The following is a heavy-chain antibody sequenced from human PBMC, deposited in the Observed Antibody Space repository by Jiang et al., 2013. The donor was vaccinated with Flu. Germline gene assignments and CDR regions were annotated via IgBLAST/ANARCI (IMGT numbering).Heavy chain of an antibody. Sequence: GSLRLSCAASGFTFSSYEMNWVRQAPGKGLEWVSYISSSGSTIYYADSVKGRFTISRDNAKNSLYLQMNSLRAEDTAVYYCARVYYDSSGYYPDYWGQGTLVTVSS. J-gene: IGHJ4*02. D-gene: IGHD3-22*01. CDR1: GFTFSSYE. CDR2: ISSSGSTI. V-gene: IGHV3-48*03. CDR3: ARVYYDSSGYYPDY.